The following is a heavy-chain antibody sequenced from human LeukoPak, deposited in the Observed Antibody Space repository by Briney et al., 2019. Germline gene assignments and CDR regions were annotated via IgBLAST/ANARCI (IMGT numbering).Heavy chain of an antibody. J-gene: IGHJ6*03. V-gene: IGHV4-39*01. CDR3: ARHTITTVRVYYYYMDV. CDR1: GGSFSSSSYY. Sequence: SETLSLTCIVSGGSFSSSSYYWGWIRQPPGKVLEWIGSIYYSGNTYYNPSLKSRVTISVDTSNDQFSLKLSSVTAADTALYYCARHTITTVRVYYYYMDVWGKGTTVTVSS. CDR2: IYYSGNT. D-gene: IGHD3-10*01.